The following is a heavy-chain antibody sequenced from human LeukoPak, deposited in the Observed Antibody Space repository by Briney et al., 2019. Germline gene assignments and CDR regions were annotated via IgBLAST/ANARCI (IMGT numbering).Heavy chain of an antibody. CDR1: GFTVSSNY. D-gene: IGHD1-26*01. CDR3: ARDVGSYHFDY. V-gene: IGHV3-53*01. CDR2: IYSGGST. J-gene: IGHJ4*02. Sequence: GGSLRLSCAASGFTVSSNYMTWVRQAPGKGLEWVSIIYSGGSTSYADSVKGRFTISRDNSKNTLYLQMNSLRAEDTAVYFCARDVGSYHFDYWGQGILVTVSS.